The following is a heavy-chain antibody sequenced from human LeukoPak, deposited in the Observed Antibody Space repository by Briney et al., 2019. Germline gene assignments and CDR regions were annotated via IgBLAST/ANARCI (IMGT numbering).Heavy chain of an antibody. D-gene: IGHD3-10*01. Sequence: GESLKISCKGSGYSFTSYWIGWVRQMPGKGLEWMGIIYPGDSDTRYSPSFQGQVTISADKSISTAYLQWSSLKASDTAMYYCARGPSTYYYGSGSSPLPIPFDYWGQGTLLTVSS. CDR3: ARGPSTYYYGSGSSPLPIPFDY. CDR2: IYPGDSDT. CDR1: GYSFTSYW. J-gene: IGHJ4*02. V-gene: IGHV5-51*01.